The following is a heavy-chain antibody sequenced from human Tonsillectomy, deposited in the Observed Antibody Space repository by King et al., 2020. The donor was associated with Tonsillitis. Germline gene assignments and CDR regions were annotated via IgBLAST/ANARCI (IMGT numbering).Heavy chain of an antibody. D-gene: IGHD6-13*01. CDR1: GGSFSGYY. CDR3: ARGRRISWTNPVLFWFDP. CDR2: INHSGST. Sequence: VQLQQWGAGLLKPSETLSLTCAVYGGSFSGYYWSWIRQSPGKGLEWIGEINHSGSTNYNPSLKSRVTISVDTSKNQFSLKLSSVTAADTAVYYCARGRRISWTNPVLFWFDPWGQGTLVTVSS. V-gene: IGHV4-34*01. J-gene: IGHJ5*02.